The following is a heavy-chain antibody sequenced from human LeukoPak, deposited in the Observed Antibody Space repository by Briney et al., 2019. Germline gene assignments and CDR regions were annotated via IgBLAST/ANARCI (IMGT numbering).Heavy chain of an antibody. V-gene: IGHV1-46*01. J-gene: IGHJ6*02. CDR3: ARGGSAVAEGHYGMDV. CDR1: GYTFTSYY. D-gene: IGHD6-19*01. Sequence: GASVKVSCKASGYTFTSYYMHWVRQAPGQGLEWMGIINPSGGSTSYAQKFQGRVTMTRDMSTSTVYMELSSLRSEDTAVYYCARGGSAVAEGHYGMDVWGQGTTVTVSS. CDR2: INPSGGST.